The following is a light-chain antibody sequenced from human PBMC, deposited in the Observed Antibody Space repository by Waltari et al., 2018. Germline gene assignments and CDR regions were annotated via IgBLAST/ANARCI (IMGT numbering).Light chain of an antibody. CDR3: QQYNSVLWT. Sequence: DVQMTQYPSTLSASVGDRVTITCRASQSMSTWLAWYQQKAGKAPKVLIYKASSLESGVPSRFSGSGSGTEFTLTISSLQPDDFATYYCQQYNSVLWTFGQGTKVEIK. CDR2: KAS. J-gene: IGKJ1*01. CDR1: QSMSTW. V-gene: IGKV1-5*03.